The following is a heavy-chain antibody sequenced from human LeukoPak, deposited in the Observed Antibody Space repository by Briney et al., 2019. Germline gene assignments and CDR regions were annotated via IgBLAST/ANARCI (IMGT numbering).Heavy chain of an antibody. Sequence: ASVKVSCKASGYTFTSYHMHWVRQAPGQGLEWMGIINPSGGSTSYAQKFQGRVSMTRDTSTSTVYMELSSLRSEDTAVYYCARDVGIAVYYMDVWGKGTTVTVSS. CDR1: GYTFTSYH. V-gene: IGHV1-46*01. CDR2: INPSGGST. D-gene: IGHD6-13*01. J-gene: IGHJ6*03. CDR3: ARDVGIAVYYMDV.